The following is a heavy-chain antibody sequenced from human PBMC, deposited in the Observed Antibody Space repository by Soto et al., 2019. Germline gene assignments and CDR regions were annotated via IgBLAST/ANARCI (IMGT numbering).Heavy chain of an antibody. Sequence: QVHLVQSGAEVKKPWASVKVSCKGSGYAFTTYGITWVRQATGQGLEWMGWISAQNGNTNYAQKLEGRVTVTRDTATSTAYMELRSLRSDDTAVYYCARGRYGDYWGQGALVTVSS. CDR2: ISAQNGNT. V-gene: IGHV1-18*01. D-gene: IGHD1-1*01. J-gene: IGHJ4*02. CDR1: GYAFTTYG. CDR3: ARGRYGDY.